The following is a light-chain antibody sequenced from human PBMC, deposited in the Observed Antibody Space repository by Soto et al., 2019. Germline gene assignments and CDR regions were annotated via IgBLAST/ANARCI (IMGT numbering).Light chain of an antibody. J-gene: IGKJ5*01. CDR1: QSVSNY. Sequence: EIVLTQSPATLSLSPGERATLSCRASQSVSNYLAWYQQKPGQAPRLLIYDASSRATGIPARFSGSGAGTDFTLTISSLEPEDFAIYYCQQGGKWRITFDQGTRLVIK. V-gene: IGKV3-11*01. CDR3: QQGGKWRIT. CDR2: DAS.